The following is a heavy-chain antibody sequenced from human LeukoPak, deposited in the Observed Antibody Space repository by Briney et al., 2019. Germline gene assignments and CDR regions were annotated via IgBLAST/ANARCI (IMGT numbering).Heavy chain of an antibody. D-gene: IGHD2-21*02. CDR1: GYTFTSYG. CDR3: ARGGYCGGDCYSGYWFDP. V-gene: IGHV1-18*01. CDR2: ISAYNGNT. Sequence: ASVKVSCKASGYTFTSYGISWVRQAPGQGLEWMGWISAYNGNTNYAQKLQGRVTMTTDTSTSTAYMELRSLRSDDTAVYYCARGGYCGGDCYSGYWFDPWGQGTLVTVSS. J-gene: IGHJ5*02.